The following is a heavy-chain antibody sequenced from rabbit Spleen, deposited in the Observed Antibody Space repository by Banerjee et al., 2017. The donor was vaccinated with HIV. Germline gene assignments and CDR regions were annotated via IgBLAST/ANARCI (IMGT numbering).Heavy chain of an antibody. D-gene: IGHD4-2*01. J-gene: IGHJ4*01. V-gene: IGHV1S40*01. Sequence: QSLEESGGGLVQPEGSLTLTCKASRFSFNSGYDMCWVRQAPGKGLEWIACVYAGSSGSTYSATWAKGRFTISKTSSTTVTLQMTSLTVADTATYFCARGNPQGYYFDFWGQGTLVTVS. CDR3: ARGNPQGYYFDF. CDR2: VYAGSSGST. CDR1: RFSFNSGYD.